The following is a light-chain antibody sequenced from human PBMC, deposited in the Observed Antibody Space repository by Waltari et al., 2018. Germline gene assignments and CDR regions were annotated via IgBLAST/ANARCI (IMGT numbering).Light chain of an antibody. CDR2: GAS. J-gene: IGKJ1*01. Sequence: EIVLTQSPGPLSLSPGERATLPCRARQSVGRTLTWYQQKTGQAPRLLIDGASIRATDIPNRFSGSGSGTDFSLTISRLEPEDVAVYYCQHYVRLPVTFGQGTKVEIK. CDR1: QSVGRT. V-gene: IGKV3-20*01. CDR3: QHYVRLPVT.